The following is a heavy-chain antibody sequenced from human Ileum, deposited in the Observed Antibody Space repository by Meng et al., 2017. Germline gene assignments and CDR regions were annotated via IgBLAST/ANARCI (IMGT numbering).Heavy chain of an antibody. CDR3: ARHGGYYQDF. J-gene: IGHJ4*02. V-gene: IGHV4/OR15-8*01. CDR2: IDHLGIA. CDR1: GASMSVVGY. D-gene: IGHD4-23*01. Sequence: QVQLQESGPGLAKESETLSLTCFVSGASMSVVGYWSWVRQSPGKGLEWIGQIDHLGIAYYKPSLKSRVTMSIDQSKSQFSLRLTSVSAADTAVYYCARHGGYYQDFWGQGTLVTVSS.